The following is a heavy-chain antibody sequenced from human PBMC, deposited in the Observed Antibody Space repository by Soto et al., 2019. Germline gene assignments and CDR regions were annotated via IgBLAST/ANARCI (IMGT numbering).Heavy chain of an antibody. CDR1: GGSISSGDAY. V-gene: IGHV4-30-4*01. Sequence: LSLTCTVSGGSISSGDAYWSWIRQSPGKGLEWIGYIYHRGSPYYNPSLESRVTISVDTSKNQFSLKLNSVTAADTAVYYCAREGAAYHYYYYGPDVWGQGTTVTVSS. CDR3: AREGAAYHYYYYGPDV. D-gene: IGHD3-16*01. J-gene: IGHJ6*02. CDR2: IYHRGSP.